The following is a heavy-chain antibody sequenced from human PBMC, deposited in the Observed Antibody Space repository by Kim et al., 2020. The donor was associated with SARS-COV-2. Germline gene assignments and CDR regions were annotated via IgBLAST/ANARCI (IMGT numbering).Heavy chain of an antibody. CDR2: IYYSGST. J-gene: IGHJ4*02. CDR1: GGSISSSSYY. Sequence: SETLSLTCTVSGGSISSSSYYWGWIRQPPGKGLEWIGSIYYSGSTYYNPSLKSRVTISVDTSKNQFSLKLSSVTAADTAVYYCARAPYYYDSSGYHYWGQGTLVTVSS. V-gene: IGHV4-39*01. D-gene: IGHD3-22*01. CDR3: ARAPYYYDSSGYHY.